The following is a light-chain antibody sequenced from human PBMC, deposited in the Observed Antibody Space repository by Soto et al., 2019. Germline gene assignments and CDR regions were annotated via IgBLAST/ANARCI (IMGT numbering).Light chain of an antibody. V-gene: IGKV3-11*01. CDR3: QQRGDWPT. Sequence: EIGMTQSPATLSLSPGERATLSCRASQDVKYYLAWYQQKPGKAPRLLIYDTSNRATGIPARFSGSGSGTDFTLTINSLEPEDSAIYYCQQRGDWPTFGGGTKVEIK. CDR2: DTS. CDR1: QDVKYY. J-gene: IGKJ4*01.